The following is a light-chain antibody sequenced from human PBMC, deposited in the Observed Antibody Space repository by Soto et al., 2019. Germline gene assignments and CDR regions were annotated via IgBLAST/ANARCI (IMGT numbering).Light chain of an antibody. Sequence: QSARTHPASGYGAAVQSSAISYTGNNSHVGSYNYVPWYPQHPDKAPKLILYDVTNRPSGVSNRFSGAKSGNTASLTFSGLQAEDEADYYCSSYTTISIYVFGTGTKVTXL. CDR1: NSHVGSYNY. J-gene: IGLJ1*01. V-gene: IGLV2-14*01. CDR2: DVT. CDR3: SSYTTISIYV.